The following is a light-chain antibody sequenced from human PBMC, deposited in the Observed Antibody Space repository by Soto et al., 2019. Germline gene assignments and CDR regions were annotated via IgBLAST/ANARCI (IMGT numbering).Light chain of an antibody. CDR3: ATWDDSLSNYV. J-gene: IGLJ1*01. CDR2: RNN. V-gene: IGLV1-47*01. Sequence: QSVLTQPPSASGTPGQRVTISCSGSSSNIGSNYVYWYQHLTGTAPKLLIYRNNQRPSGVPDRFSGSKSVTSASLAISGLRSEDEADYYCATWDDSLSNYVFGTGTKLTVL. CDR1: SSNIGSNY.